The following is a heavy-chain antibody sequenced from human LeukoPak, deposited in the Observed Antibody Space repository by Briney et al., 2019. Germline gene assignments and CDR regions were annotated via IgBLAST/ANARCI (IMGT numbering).Heavy chain of an antibody. Sequence: PSETLSLTCAVSGYSISSGYYWGWIRQPPGKGLEWIGSIYHSGSTYYNPSLKSRVTISVDTSKNQFSLKLSSVTAADTAVYYCASNYTPMGTFDYWGQGTLVTVSS. D-gene: IGHD5-18*01. CDR1: GYSISSGYY. CDR3: ASNYTPMGTFDY. J-gene: IGHJ4*02. CDR2: IYHSGST. V-gene: IGHV4-38-2*01.